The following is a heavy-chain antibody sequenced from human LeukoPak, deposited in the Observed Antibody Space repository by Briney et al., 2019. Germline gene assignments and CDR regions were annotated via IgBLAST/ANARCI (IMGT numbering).Heavy chain of an antibody. D-gene: IGHD3-22*01. J-gene: IGHJ6*03. Sequence: PGRSLRLSCAASGFTFSSYGMHWVRQAPGKGLEWVAVIWYDGSNKYYADSVKGRFTISRDNSKNTLYLQMNSLRAEDTAVYYCAKDPYRYDSSGYMDVWGKGTTVTVSS. CDR2: IWYDGSNK. V-gene: IGHV3-33*06. CDR1: GFTFSSYG. CDR3: AKDPYRYDSSGYMDV.